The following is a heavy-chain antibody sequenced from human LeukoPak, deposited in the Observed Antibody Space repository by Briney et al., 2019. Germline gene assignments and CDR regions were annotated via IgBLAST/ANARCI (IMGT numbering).Heavy chain of an antibody. CDR3: ARGIVVVPAAKVGHAFDI. D-gene: IGHD2-2*01. J-gene: IGHJ3*02. CDR2: IYHSGST. V-gene: IGHV4-30-2*01. Sequence: SQTLSLTCAVPGGSISSGGYSWSWIRQPPGKGLGWIGYIYHSGSTYYNPSLKSRVTISVDRSKNQFSLKLSSVTAADTAVYYCARGIVVVPAAKVGHAFDIWGQGTMVTVSS. CDR1: GGSISSGGYS.